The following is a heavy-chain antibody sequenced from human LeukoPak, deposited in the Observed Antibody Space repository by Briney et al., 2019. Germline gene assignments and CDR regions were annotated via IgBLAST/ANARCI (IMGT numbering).Heavy chain of an antibody. CDR2: INHSGST. V-gene: IGHV4-34*01. J-gene: IGHJ5*02. D-gene: IGHD3-10*01. CDR1: GGSFSGYY. CDR3: ARLGMVRGVNR. Sequence: PSETLSLTCAVYGGSFSGYYWSWIRQPPGKGLEWIGEINHSGSTNYNPSLKSRVTISVDTSKNQFSLKLSSVTAADTAVYYCARLGMVRGVNRWGQGTLVTVSS.